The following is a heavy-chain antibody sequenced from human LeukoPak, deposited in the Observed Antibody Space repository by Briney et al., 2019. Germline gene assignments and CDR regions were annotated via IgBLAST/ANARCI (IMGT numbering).Heavy chain of an antibody. CDR2: INAGNGNT. CDR3: ARDVYCSSTTCSYYFDY. V-gene: IGHV1-3*03. J-gene: IGHJ4*02. D-gene: IGHD2-2*01. CDR1: GYTFTSYA. Sequence: ASVKVSCKASGYTFTSYAMHWVRQAPGQRLEWMGWINAGNGNTKYSQEFQGRVTITRDTSASTAYMELSSLRSEDMAVYYCARDVYCSSTTCSYYFDYWGQGTLVTVSS.